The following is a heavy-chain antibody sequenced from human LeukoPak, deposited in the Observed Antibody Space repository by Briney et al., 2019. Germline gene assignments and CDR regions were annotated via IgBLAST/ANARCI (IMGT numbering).Heavy chain of an antibody. CDR2: IRYDGSNK. Sequence: GGSLRLSCAASGFTFSSYGMHWVRQAPGKGLEWVAFIRYDGSNKYYADSVKGRFTISRDNSKNTLYLQMNSLRAEDTAVYYCAKDTITYSGSYCYFDYSGQGTLVTVSS. CDR1: GFTFSSYG. V-gene: IGHV3-30*02. D-gene: IGHD1-26*01. CDR3: AKDTITYSGSYCYFDY. J-gene: IGHJ4*02.